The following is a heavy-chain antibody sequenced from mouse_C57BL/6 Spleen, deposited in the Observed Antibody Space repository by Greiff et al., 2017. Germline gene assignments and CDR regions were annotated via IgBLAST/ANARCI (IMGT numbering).Heavy chain of an antibody. V-gene: IGHV1-64*01. D-gene: IGHD2-4*01. CDR1: GYTFTSYW. CDR3: AQGEYDYDGYAMDY. J-gene: IGHJ4*01. Sequence: VQLQQPGAELVKPGASVKLSCKASGYTFTSYWMHWVKQRPGLGLEWIGMIHPNSGSTNYNEKFKSKATLTVDKSSSTAYMQLSSLTSEDSAVYYCAQGEYDYDGYAMDYWGQGTSVTVSS. CDR2: IHPNSGST.